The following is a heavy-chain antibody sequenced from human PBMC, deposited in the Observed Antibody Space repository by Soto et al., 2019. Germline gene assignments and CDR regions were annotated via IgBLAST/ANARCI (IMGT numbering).Heavy chain of an antibody. V-gene: IGHV3-23*01. J-gene: IGHJ4*02. Sequence: EVQLLESGGGLVQPGGSLRLSCAASGFSFSTYGMNWVRQAPGKGLEWVSSLKNGGTYYADSVKGRFTISRDNSKNTLSLQMNSLTVEDTATYFCATLMAVAGPGWGRVFDHWGQGTLVAVSS. CDR3: ATLMAVAGPGWGRVFDH. CDR2: SLKNGGT. D-gene: IGHD6-19*01. CDR1: GFSFSTYG.